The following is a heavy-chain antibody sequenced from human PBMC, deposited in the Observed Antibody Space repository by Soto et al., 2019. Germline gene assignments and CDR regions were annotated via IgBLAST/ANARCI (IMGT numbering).Heavy chain of an antibody. D-gene: IGHD3-10*01. CDR3: AKDRIGYGSGSHMPH. Sequence: QVQLVESGGGVVQPGRSLRLSCAASGFTFSSYGMHWVRQAPGKGLEWVAVISYDGSNKYYADSVKGRFTISRDNSKNTRYLEMKSLRVEVTAVYYCAKDRIGYGSGSHMPHWGQGTLVTVSS. J-gene: IGHJ4*02. V-gene: IGHV3-30*18. CDR2: ISYDGSNK. CDR1: GFTFSSYG.